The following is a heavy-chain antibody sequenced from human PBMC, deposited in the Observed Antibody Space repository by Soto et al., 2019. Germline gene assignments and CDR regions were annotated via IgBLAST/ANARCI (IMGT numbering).Heavy chain of an antibody. CDR1: GGSISSGGYS. V-gene: IGHV4-30-2*01. D-gene: IGHD3-3*01. Sequence: SSETLSLTCAVSGGSISSGGYSWSWIRQPPGKGLEWIGYIYHSGSTYYNPSLKSRVTISVDRSKNQFSLKLSSVTAADTAVYYCARGTPFGRWRQGTLVTVSS. CDR2: IYHSGST. CDR3: ARGTPFGR. J-gene: IGHJ4*02.